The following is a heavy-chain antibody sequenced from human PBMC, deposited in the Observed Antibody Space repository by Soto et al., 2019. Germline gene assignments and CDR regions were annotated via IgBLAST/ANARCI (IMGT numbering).Heavy chain of an antibody. V-gene: IGHV3-23*01. D-gene: IGHD6-19*01. J-gene: IGHJ4*02. CDR1: GFTFSNYA. CDR3: AKTDKFHSQSSGWANRFDS. CDR2: ITSAGST. Sequence: EVQLLESGGDLAQPGGSLRLICAASGFTFSNYAMTWVSQSPGKGLEWVSTITSAGSTFYGDTVKGRFTISRDNSKSTLYLKMNSLGDEDTAVYYCAKTDKFHSQSSGWANRFDSWGQGTLVTVSS.